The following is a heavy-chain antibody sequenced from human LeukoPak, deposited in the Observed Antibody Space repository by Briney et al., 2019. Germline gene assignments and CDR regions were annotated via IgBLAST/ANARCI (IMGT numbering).Heavy chain of an antibody. Sequence: SETLSLTCTVSGGSVSSGSYYWSWIRQPPGKGLEWIGEINHSGSTNYNPSLKSRVTISVDTSKNQFSLKLSSVTAADTAVYYCAAEQQLWFDPWGQGTLVTVSS. J-gene: IGHJ5*02. CDR2: INHSGST. V-gene: IGHV4-39*07. CDR1: GGSVSSGSYY. CDR3: AAEQQLWFDP. D-gene: IGHD6-13*01.